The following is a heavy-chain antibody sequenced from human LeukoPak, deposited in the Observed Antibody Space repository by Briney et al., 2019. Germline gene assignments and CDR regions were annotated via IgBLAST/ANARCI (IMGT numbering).Heavy chain of an antibody. J-gene: IGHJ4*02. CDR1: GSPFTDSP. Sequence: GGSLRLSCATSGSPFTDSPMNWVRQAPGKGLEWVSNIRTSTEGTNYAIYADSVKGRVTFSRDDAKNTLYLHMHSLRDDDTAVYYCARDQRYAFDYWGRGIPVTVSS. CDR2: IRTST. V-gene: IGHV3-11*05. D-gene: IGHD3-9*01. CDR3: ARDQRYAFDY.